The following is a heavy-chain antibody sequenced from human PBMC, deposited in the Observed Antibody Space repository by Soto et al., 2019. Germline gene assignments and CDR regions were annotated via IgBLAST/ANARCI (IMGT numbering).Heavy chain of an antibody. CDR1: GFSFSSSW. CDR3: VRDRRLRDHPFDI. CDR2: ISFDGTAT. Sequence: EVQLVESGGGLVQPGGSLRLSCAASGFSFSSSWMHWVRQAPGKGLVWVSRISFDGTATTSADAVKGRFIISRDNAKNTLFLQMHNLRDDDTAMYYCVRDRRLRDHPFDIWGQGTFVSVSS. J-gene: IGHJ3*02. D-gene: IGHD2-21*02. V-gene: IGHV3-74*03.